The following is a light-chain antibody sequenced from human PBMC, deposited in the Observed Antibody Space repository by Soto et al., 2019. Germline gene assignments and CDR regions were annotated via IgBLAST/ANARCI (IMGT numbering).Light chain of an antibody. CDR2: ENN. CDR1: GGSIAANS. J-gene: IGLJ2*01. V-gene: IGLV6-57*04. CDR3: QSYDATNHGI. Sequence: NFMLAQPHSVSESPGKMVTISCTRSGGSIAANSVQWYQQRPRSAPTTVIYENNQRPSGDPDRFSGSIDSSSNSASLTISGLKTEDEADYYCQSYDATNHGIFGGGTKLTVL.